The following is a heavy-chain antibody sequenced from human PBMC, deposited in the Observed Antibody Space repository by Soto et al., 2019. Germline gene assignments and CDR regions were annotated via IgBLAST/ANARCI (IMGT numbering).Heavy chain of an antibody. D-gene: IGHD6-19*01. CDR3: ARNIAVAGPDAFDI. J-gene: IGHJ3*02. CDR2: ISSSSYI. V-gene: IGHV3-21*01. Sequence: PGGSLRLSCAASGFTFSSYSMNWVRQAPGKGLEWVSSISSSSYIYYADSVKGRFTISRDNAKNSLYLQMNSLRAEDTAVYYCARNIAVAGPDAFDIWGQGTMVTVSS. CDR1: GFTFSSYS.